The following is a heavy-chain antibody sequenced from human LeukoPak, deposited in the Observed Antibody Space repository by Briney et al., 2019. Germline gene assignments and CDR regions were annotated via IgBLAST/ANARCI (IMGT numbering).Heavy chain of an antibody. CDR3: TTGILLGEPHLYSADY. J-gene: IGHJ4*02. CDR2: IKSKTDGGTT. CDR1: GFTFSNAW. V-gene: IGHV3-15*01. D-gene: IGHD3-16*01. Sequence: GGSLRLSCAASGFTFSNAWMSWVRQAPGKGLEWVGRIKSKTDGGTTDYAAPVKGRFTISRDDSKNTLYLQMNSLKTEDTAVYYCTTGILLGEPHLYSADYWGQGTLVTVSS.